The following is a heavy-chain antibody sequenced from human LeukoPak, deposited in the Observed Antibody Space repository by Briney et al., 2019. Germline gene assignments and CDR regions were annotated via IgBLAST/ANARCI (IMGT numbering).Heavy chain of an antibody. V-gene: IGHV3-23*01. CDR2: ISNNGGYT. J-gene: IGHJ4*02. Sequence: GGSLRLSCAASGFTFSSSAMSWVRQAPGKGLEWVSAISNNGGYTYYADSVQGRFTISRDNSKSTLCLQMNSLRAEDTAVYYCARASGWSQPYYLDHWGQGTLVTVSS. CDR1: GFTFSSSA. CDR3: ARASGWSQPYYLDH. D-gene: IGHD6-19*01.